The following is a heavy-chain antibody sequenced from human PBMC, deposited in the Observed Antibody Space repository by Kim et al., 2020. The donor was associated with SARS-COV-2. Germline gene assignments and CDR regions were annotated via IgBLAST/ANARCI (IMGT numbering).Heavy chain of an antibody. CDR2: IYPGDSDT. D-gene: IGHD6-19*01. V-gene: IGHV5-51*01. J-gene: IGHJ6*02. CDR3: ARHLRSIAVAGTGYYYYGMDV. CDR1: GYSFTSYW. Sequence: GESLQISCKGSGYSFTSYWIGWVRQMPGKGLEWMGIIYPGDSDTRYSPSFQGQVTISADKSISTAYLQWSSLKASDTAMYYCARHLRSIAVAGTGYYYYGMDVWGQGTTVTVSS.